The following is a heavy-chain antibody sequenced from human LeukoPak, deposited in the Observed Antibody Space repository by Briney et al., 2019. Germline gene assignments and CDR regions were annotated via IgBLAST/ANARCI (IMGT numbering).Heavy chain of an antibody. CDR2: IYYSGST. CDR3: AGSLMVRGRAFDY. D-gene: IGHD3-10*01. J-gene: IGHJ4*02. Sequence: PSETLSLTCTVSGGSISSYYWSWIRQPPGKGLEWIGYIYYSGSTNYNPSLKSRVTISVDTSKNQFSLKLSSVTAADTAVYYCAGSLMVRGRAFDYWGQGTLVTVSS. V-gene: IGHV4-59*01. CDR1: GGSISSYY.